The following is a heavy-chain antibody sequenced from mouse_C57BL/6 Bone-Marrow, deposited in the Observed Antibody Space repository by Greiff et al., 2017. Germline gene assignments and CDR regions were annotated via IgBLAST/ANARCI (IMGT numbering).Heavy chain of an antibody. D-gene: IGHD4-1*01. CDR3: TLGPNFGY. J-gene: IGHJ2*01. CDR1: GFNIKDDY. CDR2: IDPENGDT. V-gene: IGHV14-4*01. Sequence: VQLKQSGAELVRPGASVKLSCTASGFNIKDDYMHWVKQRPEQGLEWIGWIDPENGDTEYASKFQGKATITADTSSNTAYLQLSSLTSEDTAVYSCTLGPNFGYWGQGTTLTVSS.